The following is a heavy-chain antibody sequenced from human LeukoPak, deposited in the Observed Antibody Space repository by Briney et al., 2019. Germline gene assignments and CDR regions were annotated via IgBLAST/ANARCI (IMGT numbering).Heavy chain of an antibody. Sequence: GGSLRLSCAASGFTFSSYAMHWVRQAPGKGLEWVAVISYDGSNKYYADSVKGRFTISRDNSKNTLYLQMNSLRAEDTAVYYCAKVAGYYAHWGQGTLVTVSS. CDR2: ISYDGSNK. J-gene: IGHJ4*02. D-gene: IGHD1-26*01. V-gene: IGHV3-30-3*01. CDR3: AKVAGYYAH. CDR1: GFTFSSYA.